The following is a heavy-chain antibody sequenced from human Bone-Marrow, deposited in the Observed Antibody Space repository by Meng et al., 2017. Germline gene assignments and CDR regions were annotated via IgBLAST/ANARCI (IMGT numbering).Heavy chain of an antibody. D-gene: IGHD1-26*01. CDR3: ATGETRYWFDP. Sequence: EVVLVEAGGSLLQPGGSLTPPCAAYGFTVSSKYMSWVRQSPGKGLEWVSVMYSGGDTHYTDSVKGRFTISRDNSKNTLYLQMNNLRAEDTAVYYCATGETRYWFDPWGQGTLVTVSS. V-gene: IGHV3-53*01. CDR2: MYSGGDT. J-gene: IGHJ5*02. CDR1: GFTVSSKY.